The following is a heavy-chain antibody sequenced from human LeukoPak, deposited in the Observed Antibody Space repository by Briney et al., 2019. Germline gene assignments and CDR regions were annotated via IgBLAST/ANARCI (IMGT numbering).Heavy chain of an antibody. J-gene: IGHJ4*02. Sequence: PGGSLRLSCAASGFTFSSFGMHWVRQAPGKGLEWVALISYDGSNNYYADSVKGRFTISRDNSKNTLYLQMNSLRAEDTAVYYCAKTVVVAALDYWGQGTLVTVSS. V-gene: IGHV3-30*18. CDR1: GFTFSSFG. CDR2: ISYDGSNN. D-gene: IGHD2-15*01. CDR3: AKTVVVAALDY.